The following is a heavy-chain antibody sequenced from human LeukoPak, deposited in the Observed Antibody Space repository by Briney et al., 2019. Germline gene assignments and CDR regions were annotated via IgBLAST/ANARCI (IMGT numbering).Heavy chain of an antibody. CDR2: IRYDGNNK. V-gene: IGHV3-30*02. D-gene: IGHD2-15*01. J-gene: IGHJ4*02. CDR3: AKDRGGEGGYFDY. Sequence: GGSLRLSCAASGFTFSSYGMHWFRQAPGKGLEWVAFIRYDGNNKYYADSVKGRFTISRDNSKNALYLQMNSLRAEDTAVYYCAKDRGGEGGYFDYWGQGTLVTVSS. CDR1: GFTFSSYG.